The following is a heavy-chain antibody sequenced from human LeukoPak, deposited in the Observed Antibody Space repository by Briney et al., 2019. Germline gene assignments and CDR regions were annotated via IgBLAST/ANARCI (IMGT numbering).Heavy chain of an antibody. CDR1: GFTFSSYW. V-gene: IGHV3-7*01. Sequence: GGSLRLSCAASGFTFSSYWMSWVRQAPGKGLEWVADIKQDGSEKYYVDSVKGRFTISRDNAKNSLYLQMNSLRAEDTAVYYCARVPISKSSGHIDYWGQGTLVTVSS. CDR3: ARVPISKSSGHIDY. D-gene: IGHD6-25*01. J-gene: IGHJ4*02. CDR2: IKQDGSEK.